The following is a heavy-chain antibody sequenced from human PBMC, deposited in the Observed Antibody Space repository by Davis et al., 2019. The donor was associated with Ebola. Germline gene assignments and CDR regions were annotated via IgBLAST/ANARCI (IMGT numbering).Heavy chain of an antibody. CDR3: ASSGYYRRPEDAFDI. V-gene: IGHV1-69*05. J-gene: IGHJ3*02. CDR2: IIPIFGTA. Sequence: SVKVSCNASAGTFISYAISWVRHAPGQGLEWMGGIIPIFGTANYAQKFQGSVTMTRDTSTSTVYMELSSLRSEDTAVYYCASSGYYRRPEDAFDIWGQGTMVTVSS. D-gene: IGHD3-22*01. CDR1: AGTFISYA.